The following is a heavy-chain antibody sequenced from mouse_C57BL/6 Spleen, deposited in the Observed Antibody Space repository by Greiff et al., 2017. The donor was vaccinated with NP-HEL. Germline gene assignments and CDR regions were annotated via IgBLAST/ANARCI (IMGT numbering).Heavy chain of an antibody. CDR3: AREGRYAMDY. J-gene: IGHJ4*01. Sequence: EVQLQQSGPVLVKPGASVKMSCKASGYTFTDYYMNWVKQSHGKSLEWIGVINPYNGGTSYNQKFKGKATLTVDTSSSTAYMELNSLTSEDSAVYYCAREGRYAMDYWGQGTSVTVSS. V-gene: IGHV1-19*01. CDR2: INPYNGGT. CDR1: GYTFTDYY.